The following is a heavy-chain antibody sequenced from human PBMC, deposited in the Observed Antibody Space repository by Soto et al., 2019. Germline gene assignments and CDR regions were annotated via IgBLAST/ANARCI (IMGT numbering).Heavy chain of an antibody. D-gene: IGHD3-10*01. CDR3: ARDLNGSGSYYYGMDV. V-gene: IGHV1-46*01. CDR1: GYTFTSYY. Sequence: GASVKVSCKASGYTFTSYYMHWVRQAPGQGLEWMGIISPSGGSTSYAQKFQGRVTMTRDTSTSTVYMELSSLRSEDTAVYYCARDLNGSGSYYYGMDVWGQGTTVTVSS. CDR2: ISPSGGST. J-gene: IGHJ6*02.